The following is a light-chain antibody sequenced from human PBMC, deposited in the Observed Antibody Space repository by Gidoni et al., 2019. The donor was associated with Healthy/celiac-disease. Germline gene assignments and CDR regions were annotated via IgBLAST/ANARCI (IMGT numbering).Light chain of an antibody. J-gene: IGKJ1*01. CDR2: WAS. Sequence: IVLTQSPASLPGSLGERATINCKSSQSVFYSSNSKNYLAWYQQKPGQPPKLLIYWASTRESGVPDRFSGSGSGTDFTPTISSLQAEDVAVYYCQQYYSTPPWTFGQGTKVEIK. V-gene: IGKV4-1*01. CDR1: QSVFYSSNSKNY. CDR3: QQYYSTPPWT.